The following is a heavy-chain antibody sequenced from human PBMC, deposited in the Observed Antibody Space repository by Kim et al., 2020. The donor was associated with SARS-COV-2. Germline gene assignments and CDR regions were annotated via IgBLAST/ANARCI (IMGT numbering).Heavy chain of an antibody. Sequence: GGSLRLSCAASGFTFSSYAMHWVRQAPGKGLEWVAVISYDGSNKYYADSVKGRFTISRDNSKNTLYLQMNSLRAEDTAVYYCARDSRGADYQGFDPWGQGTLVTVSS. CDR3: ARDSRGADYQGFDP. CDR2: ISYDGSNK. J-gene: IGHJ5*02. D-gene: IGHD4-17*01. V-gene: IGHV3-30*04. CDR1: GFTFSSYA.